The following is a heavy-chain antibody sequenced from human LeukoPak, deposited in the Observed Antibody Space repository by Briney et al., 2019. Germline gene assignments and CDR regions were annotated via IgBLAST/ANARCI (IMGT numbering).Heavy chain of an antibody. CDR2: IIPIFGTA. D-gene: IGHD3-3*01. J-gene: IGHJ4*02. CDR1: GGTFSSYA. Sequence: ASVKVSCKASGGTFSSYAISWVRQAPGQGLEWMGGIIPIFGTANYAQKFQGRVTITADESTSTAYMELSSLGSEDTAVYYCARGQVRFLEWFDIDYWGQGTLVTVSS. V-gene: IGHV1-69*13. CDR3: ARGQVRFLEWFDIDY.